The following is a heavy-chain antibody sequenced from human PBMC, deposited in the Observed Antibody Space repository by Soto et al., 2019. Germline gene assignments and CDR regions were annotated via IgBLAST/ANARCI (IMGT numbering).Heavy chain of an antibody. D-gene: IGHD1-1*01. J-gene: IGHJ4*02. CDR1: GYTFTTYG. V-gene: IGHV1-18*01. CDR2: ISAPNGNT. Sequence: QVHLVQSGAEVKKPGASVKVSCKGSGYTFTTYGITWVRQAPGQGLEWMGWISAPNGNTNYAQKLQGRVTVTRDTPTSTAYMELRSLRSDDTAVYYCARGRYGDYWGQGALVTVSS. CDR3: ARGRYGDY.